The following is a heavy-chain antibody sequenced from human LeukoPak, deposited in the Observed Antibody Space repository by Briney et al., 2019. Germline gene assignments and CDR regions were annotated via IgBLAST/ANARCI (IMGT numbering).Heavy chain of an antibody. CDR1: GGTFSSYA. J-gene: IGHJ4*02. CDR2: IIPIFGTA. V-gene: IGHV1-69*13. CDR3: ARDQVVYGGNSLGTDY. Sequence: SVKVSCKASGGTFSSYAISWVRQAPGQGLEWMGGIIPIFGTATYAQKFQGRVTITADESTSTAYTELSSLRSEDTAVYYCARDQVVYGGNSLGTDYWGQGTLVTVSS. D-gene: IGHD4-23*01.